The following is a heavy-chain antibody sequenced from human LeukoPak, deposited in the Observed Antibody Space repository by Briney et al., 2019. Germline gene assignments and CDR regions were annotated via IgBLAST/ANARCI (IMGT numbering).Heavy chain of an antibody. CDR1: AFTFSSYS. V-gene: IGHV3-21*01. J-gene: IGHJ6*02. CDR3: VRVVPAANYYYYGMDV. D-gene: IGHD2-2*01. CDR2: ISSSSSYI. Sequence: GGSLRLSCAASAFTFSSYSMNWVRQAPGKGLKWVSSISSSSSYIYYADSVKGRFTISRDNAKNSLYLQMNSLRAEDTAVYYCVRVVPAANYYYYGMDVWGQGTTVTVSS.